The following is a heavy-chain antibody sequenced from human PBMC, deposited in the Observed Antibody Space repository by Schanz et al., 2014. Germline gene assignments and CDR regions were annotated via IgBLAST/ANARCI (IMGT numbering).Heavy chain of an antibody. CDR2: IGVDGTTT. CDR1: GFTFSTHA. Sequence: EMQLLESGGGLIQPGGSLRLSCAASGFTFSTHAMSWVRQAPGKGLEWVSVIGVDGTTTYYADSVKGRFTISGDSSKYTVYLQMNSLRADDTAVYYCAKGPYYYYYMDVWGNGTTVTVSS. V-gene: IGHV3-23*01. CDR3: AKGPYYYYYMDV. J-gene: IGHJ6*03.